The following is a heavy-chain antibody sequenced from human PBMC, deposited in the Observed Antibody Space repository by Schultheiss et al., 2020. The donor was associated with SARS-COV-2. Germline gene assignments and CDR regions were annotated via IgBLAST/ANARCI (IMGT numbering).Heavy chain of an antibody. CDR1: GGSISSYY. Sequence: SETLSLTCTVSGGSISSYYWSWIRQPPGRGLEWIGHIYHSGTTNYSPSLKSRVTISVDTSKNQFSLKLSSVTAADTAVYYCARDQAYGDYYYYYGMDVWGQGTTVTVSS. CDR3: ARDQAYGDYYYYYGMDV. J-gene: IGHJ6*02. D-gene: IGHD4-17*01. CDR2: IYHSGTT. V-gene: IGHV4-59*12.